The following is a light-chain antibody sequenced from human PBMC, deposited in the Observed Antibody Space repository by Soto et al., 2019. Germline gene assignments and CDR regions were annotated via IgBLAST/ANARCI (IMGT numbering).Light chain of an antibody. CDR1: QDIRND. CDR3: LQDYNFPRT. CDR2: DGS. Sequence: AIQMTQSPSSLSASVGDRVTITCRASQDIRNDLGWYQQKPGKAPKLLIYDGSKLQSGVPSRFSGSVSGTYYTLTFSSLQPEDFATYYCLQDYNFPRTFGQGTKVEVK. J-gene: IGKJ1*01. V-gene: IGKV1-6*01.